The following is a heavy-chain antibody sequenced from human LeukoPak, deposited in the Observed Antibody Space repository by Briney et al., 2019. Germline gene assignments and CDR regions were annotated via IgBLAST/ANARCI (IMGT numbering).Heavy chain of an antibody. V-gene: IGHV4-34*01. CDR3: ARRIGGSWFFYYFDY. Sequence: SETLSLTCAVYGGSFSGYYWSWIRQPPGKGLEWIGEINHSGSTNYNPSLKSRVTISVDTSKNQFSLKLSSVTAADTAVYYCARRIGGSWFFYYFDYWGQGTLVTVSS. CDR1: GGSFSGYY. CDR2: INHSGST. J-gene: IGHJ4*02. D-gene: IGHD6-13*01.